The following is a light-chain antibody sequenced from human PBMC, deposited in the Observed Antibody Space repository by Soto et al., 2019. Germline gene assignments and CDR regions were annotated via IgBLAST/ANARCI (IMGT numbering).Light chain of an antibody. CDR2: GAF. CDR1: QSVSYN. Sequence: EIVMTQSPATVSVSPGETATLSCRASQSVSYNLAWYQQKPGQGLRLLIYGAFTRATGIPARFSGSGSGTEFILTISSLQSEDFAVYYCQQYKNWPPLTFGGGTKVEIK. CDR3: QQYKNWPPLT. V-gene: IGKV3-15*01. J-gene: IGKJ4*01.